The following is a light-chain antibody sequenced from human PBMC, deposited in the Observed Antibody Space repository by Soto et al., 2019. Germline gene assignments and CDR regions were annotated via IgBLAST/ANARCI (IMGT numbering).Light chain of an antibody. CDR2: DAS. CDR1: QDISTF. J-gene: IGKJ4*01. V-gene: IGKV1-9*01. CDR3: KQLAISPLT. Sequence: DIQLTQSPSFLSASVGGRVTITCRASQDISTFLAWYQQKPTKGPKLLIYDASTLQSGVPSRFSGSGSGTEFPLKISTLQPGDFATYSCKQLAISPLTFGGGTRVEIK.